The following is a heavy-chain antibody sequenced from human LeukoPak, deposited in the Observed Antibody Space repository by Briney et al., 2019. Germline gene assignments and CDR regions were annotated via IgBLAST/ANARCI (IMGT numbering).Heavy chain of an antibody. Sequence: ASVKVSCKASGGTFSSYAISWVRQAPGQGLEWLGRIIPIFGTANYAQKFQGRVTITTDESTSTAYMELSSLRSESTAVYYCARDRQTYGDYDPWGQGTLVTVSS. CDR3: ARDRQTYGDYDP. D-gene: IGHD4-17*01. CDR1: GGTFSSYA. V-gene: IGHV1-69*05. CDR2: IIPIFGTA. J-gene: IGHJ5*02.